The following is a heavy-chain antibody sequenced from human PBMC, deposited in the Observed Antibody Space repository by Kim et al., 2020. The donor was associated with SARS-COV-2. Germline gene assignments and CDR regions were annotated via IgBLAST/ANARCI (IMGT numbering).Heavy chain of an antibody. Sequence: GYADSVKGRFTISRDNAKNSLYLQMNSLRAEDTALYYCAKDIILGYGMDVWGQGTTVTVSS. J-gene: IGHJ6*02. D-gene: IGHD3-16*02. CDR3: AKDIILGYGMDV. V-gene: IGHV3-9*01.